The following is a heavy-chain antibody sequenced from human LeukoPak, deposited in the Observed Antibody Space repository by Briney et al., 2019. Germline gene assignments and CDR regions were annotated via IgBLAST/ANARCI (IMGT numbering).Heavy chain of an antibody. V-gene: IGHV4-39*07. CDR2: IFYSGST. CDR1: SGSISTSNYY. Sequence: SETLSLTCTVSSGSISTSNYYWGWVRQPPGKALEWIGNIFYSGSTYYSPSLKSRVTISLDTSKNQFSLKLSSVTAADTAVYYCARENPLLWFGELIGAFDIWGQGTMVTVSS. J-gene: IGHJ3*02. D-gene: IGHD3-10*01. CDR3: ARENPLLWFGELIGAFDI.